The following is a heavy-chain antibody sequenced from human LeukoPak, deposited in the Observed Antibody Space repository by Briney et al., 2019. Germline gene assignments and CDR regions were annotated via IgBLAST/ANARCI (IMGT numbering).Heavy chain of an antibody. V-gene: IGHV3-21*01. J-gene: IGHJ4*02. CDR2: ITIGSYI. CDR1: GFTFSSYT. Sequence: GGSLRLSCAASGFTFSSYTMNWVRQAPGKGLEWVSSITIGSYIYYADSVKGRFTISRDNAKNSLYLQMNSLRAEDTAVYYCARQCYYYDSNESCDYWGQGTLVTVSS. CDR3: ARQCYYYDSNESCDY. D-gene: IGHD3-22*01.